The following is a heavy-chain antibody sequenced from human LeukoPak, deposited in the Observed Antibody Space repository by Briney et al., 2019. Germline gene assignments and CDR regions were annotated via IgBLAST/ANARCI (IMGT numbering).Heavy chain of an antibody. CDR3: ARAGVWSYYYYYYMDV. V-gene: IGHV4-31*03. D-gene: IGHD1-26*01. J-gene: IGHJ6*03. Sequence: PSQTLSLTCTVSGGSISSGGYYWSWIRQHPGKGLEWIGYIYYSGSTYYNPSLKSRVTISVDTSKNQFSLKLSSVTAADTAVYYCARAGVWSYYYYYYMDVWGKGTTVTVSS. CDR2: IYYSGST. CDR1: GGSISSGGYY.